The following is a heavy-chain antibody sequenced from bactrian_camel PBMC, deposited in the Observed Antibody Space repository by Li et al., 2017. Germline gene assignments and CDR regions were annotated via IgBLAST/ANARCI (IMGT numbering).Heavy chain of an antibody. CDR1: GFSIHTSQN. CDR2: LDKDGTV. J-gene: IGHJ6*01. Sequence: VQLVESGGGSVQAGDSLQLSCTVSGFSIHTSQNMAWYRQAPGNECELVSTLDKDGTVYYVDSVKGRFTMSQDNAKNTVFLQMNSLKPEDTGLYYCSTDSRGGDGYYYTELVGYWGQGTQVTVS. D-gene: IGHD2*01. V-gene: IGHV3S55*01. CDR3: STDSRGGDGYYYTELVGY.